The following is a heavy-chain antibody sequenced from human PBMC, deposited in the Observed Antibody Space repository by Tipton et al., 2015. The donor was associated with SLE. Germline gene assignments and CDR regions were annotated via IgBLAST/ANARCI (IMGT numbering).Heavy chain of an antibody. CDR1: GGSVSSPIDF. D-gene: IGHD3-3*01. CDR2: IYDRGST. V-gene: IGHV4-61*01. J-gene: IGHJ4*02. Sequence: TLSLTCTVSGGSVSSPIDFWSWIRQSTGKGLEWIGSIYDRGSTNYNPSLKSRVTISVDTSKNQVSLRLTSVTAADTAVYTCARHYNLFSAFDSWGQGTLVTVSS. CDR3: ARHYNLFSAFDS.